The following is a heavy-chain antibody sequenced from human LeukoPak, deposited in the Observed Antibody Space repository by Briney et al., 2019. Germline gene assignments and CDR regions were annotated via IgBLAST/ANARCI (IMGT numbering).Heavy chain of an antibody. J-gene: IGHJ4*02. Sequence: GASVKVSCKASGYTFTGYYIHWVRQAPGQGLEWMGWIHPNSGVTKYAQKFQGRVTLTRDTSIGTAYMELTRLRSDDTAVYYCAMQQSALFNYWGQGTLVTVSS. CDR1: GYTFTGYY. D-gene: IGHD6-13*01. V-gene: IGHV1-2*02. CDR3: AMQQSALFNY. CDR2: IHPNSGVT.